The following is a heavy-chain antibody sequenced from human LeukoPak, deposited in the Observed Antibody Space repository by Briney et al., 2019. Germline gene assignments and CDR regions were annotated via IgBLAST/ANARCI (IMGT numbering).Heavy chain of an antibody. CDR3: ARELFGLGSCPDY. V-gene: IGHV3-33*01. CDR2: TWYDGSNK. D-gene: IGHD3-10*01. CDR1: GITFNA. J-gene: IGHJ4*02. Sequence: RRSLRLSCAASGITFNAIHWVRQAPGKGLEWVALTWYDGSNKYYADSVKGRFTISRDNSNNMVYLHMNSLRADDTAVYYCARELFGLGSCPDYWGQGTLVTVSS.